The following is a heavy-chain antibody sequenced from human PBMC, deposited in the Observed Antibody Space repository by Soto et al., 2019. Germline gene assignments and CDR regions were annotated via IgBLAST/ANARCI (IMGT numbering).Heavy chain of an antibody. CDR2: IYYSGNT. CDR3: ARRMKDSSSAGGFDI. J-gene: IGHJ3*02. V-gene: IGHV4-39*01. CDR1: GGSISSSSYF. D-gene: IGHD3-22*01. Sequence: QLQLQESGPGLAKPSETLSLTCTVSGGSISSSSYFWDWIHQPSGKALEWIGSIYYSGNTYYNPSLKSRVTVYVDRSKNQFSLKLSSVTAADTALYYCARRMKDSSSAGGFDIWGQGTMVTVSS.